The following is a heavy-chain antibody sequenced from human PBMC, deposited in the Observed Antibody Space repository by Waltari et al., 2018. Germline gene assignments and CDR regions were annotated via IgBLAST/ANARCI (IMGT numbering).Heavy chain of an antibody. V-gene: IGHV3-66*01. J-gene: IGHJ4*02. CDR1: EFTVSSNY. Sequence: VQVVESGGGLVQPGGSLRISCAASEFTVSSNYMSWVRQAPGMGLEWVSIFYPGGSTYYADSVKGRVTISRDISKTLLFLQINSLRVEDTGIYYCARDRPLDYWGQGTLVTVSS. CDR3: ARDRPLDY. CDR2: FYPGGST.